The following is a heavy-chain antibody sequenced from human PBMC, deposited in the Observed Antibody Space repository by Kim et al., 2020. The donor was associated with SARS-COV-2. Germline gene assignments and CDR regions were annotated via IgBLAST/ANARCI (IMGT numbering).Heavy chain of an antibody. CDR3: ARGAANWFDP. CDR2: IHYSGSS. CDR1: GGSIGSDY. V-gene: IGHV4-59*01. J-gene: IGHJ5*02. Sequence: SETLSLTCTVSGGSIGSDYWSWIRQPPGKGLEWIAYIHYSGSSNYSPSLKSRATISVDTSKNQFSLKLSSVTAADTAVYYCARGAANWFDPWGQGTLVTVSS. D-gene: IGHD6-25*01.